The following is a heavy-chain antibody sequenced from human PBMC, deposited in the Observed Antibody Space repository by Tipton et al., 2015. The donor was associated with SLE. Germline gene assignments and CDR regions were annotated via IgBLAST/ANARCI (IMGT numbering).Heavy chain of an antibody. CDR1: GYRFSTYW. CDR3: ARQGTMVEPFDY. D-gene: IGHD4/OR15-4a*01. CDR2: IYVGDSDT. Sequence: QLVQSGAEVKKPGESLKISCEGSGYRFSTYWIAWLRQMPGKGLEWMGSIYVGDSDTIYSPSFQGQVTIPADKSITTAYLQWSSLKASDTAMYYCARQGTMVEPFDYWGQGTLVTVSS. V-gene: IGHV5-51*01. J-gene: IGHJ4*02.